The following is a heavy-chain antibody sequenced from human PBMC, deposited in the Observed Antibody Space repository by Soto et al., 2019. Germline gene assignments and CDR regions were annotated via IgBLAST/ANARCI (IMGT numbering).Heavy chain of an antibody. Sequence: PSETLSLTCTVSGGSISSYYWSWIRQPPGKGLEWIGYIYYSGSTNYNPSLKSRVTISVDTSKNQFSLKLSSVTAADTAVYYCARVLSLRGVDHYYYYYYMDVWGKGTTVTVS. D-gene: IGHD3-10*01. J-gene: IGHJ6*03. CDR2: IYYSGST. CDR3: ARVLSLRGVDHYYYYYYMDV. V-gene: IGHV4-59*08. CDR1: GGSISSYY.